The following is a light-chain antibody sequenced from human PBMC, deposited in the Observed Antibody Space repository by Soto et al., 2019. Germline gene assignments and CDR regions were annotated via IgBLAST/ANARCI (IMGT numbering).Light chain of an antibody. J-gene: IGKJ2*01. V-gene: IGKV3-15*01. CDR2: GSS. Sequence: EIVLTQSPATLSVSPGDRVTLSCRASQIVGSNLAWYQQTPGQAPRLLIYGSSVRATGIPARFSGSGSGTEFTLTISSLRSEDFAVYYCHQYNNWPPEYTFGQGTKLEIK. CDR3: HQYNNWPPEYT. CDR1: QIVGSN.